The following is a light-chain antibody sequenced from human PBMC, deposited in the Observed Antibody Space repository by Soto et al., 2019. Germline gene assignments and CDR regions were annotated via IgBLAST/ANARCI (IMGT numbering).Light chain of an antibody. CDR3: SSYTSSSTLPYV. CDR2: EVS. J-gene: IGLJ1*01. CDR1: SSDVGGYNY. V-gene: IGLV2-14*01. Sequence: QCVLTQPASVSGSPGQSITISCTGTSSDVGGYNYVSWYQQHPGKAPKLMIYEVSNRPSGVSNRFSGSKSGNTASLTISGLQAEDEADYYCSSYTSSSTLPYVFGTGTKVTVL.